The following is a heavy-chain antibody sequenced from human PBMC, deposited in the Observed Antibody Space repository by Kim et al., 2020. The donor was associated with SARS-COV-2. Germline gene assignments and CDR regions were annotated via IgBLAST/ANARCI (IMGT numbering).Heavy chain of an antibody. CDR1: GFTFSTSW. CDR3: ARPLSGTNCYDY. D-gene: IGHD2-8*01. J-gene: IGHJ4*02. CDR2: INSDGNDV. V-gene: IGHV3-74*01. Sequence: GGSLRLSCAASGFTFSTSWMNLVRQVPGKGPVWVARINSDGNDVAYADSVKGRFTISRDNANNTLHLQLNSLRAEDTALYYCARPLSGTNCYDYWGRGTRVTVSS.